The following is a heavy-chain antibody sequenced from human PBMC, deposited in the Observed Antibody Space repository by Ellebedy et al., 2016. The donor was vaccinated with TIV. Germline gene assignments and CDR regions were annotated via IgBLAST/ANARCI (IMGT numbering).Heavy chain of an antibody. J-gene: IGHJ5*02. D-gene: IGHD3-10*01. V-gene: IGHV4-59*12. CDR2: IYHSGST. Sequence: MPSETLSLTCTVSGDSISAFYWTRIRQSPGKGLEWIGYIYHSGSTTYNPSLKSRVSLSIDTSKNQFSLKLSSVTAADTAVYYCARSQKWFHSNWFDPWGQGTLVTVSS. CDR1: GDSISAFY. CDR3: ARSQKWFHSNWFDP.